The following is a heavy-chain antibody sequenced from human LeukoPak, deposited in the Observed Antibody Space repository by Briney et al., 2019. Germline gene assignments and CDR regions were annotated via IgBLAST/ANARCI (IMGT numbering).Heavy chain of an antibody. D-gene: IGHD3-22*01. V-gene: IGHV3-30*03. Sequence: GGSLRLSCAASGFTFSSFGMHWVRQAPGKGLEWVAVISYDGSNKYYADSVKGRFTISRDNSKNTLYLQMNSLRAEDTAVYYCVRGYYAGRGHHFEYWGQGTLVTVSS. CDR3: VRGYYAGRGHHFEY. J-gene: IGHJ4*02. CDR2: ISYDGSNK. CDR1: GFTFSSFG.